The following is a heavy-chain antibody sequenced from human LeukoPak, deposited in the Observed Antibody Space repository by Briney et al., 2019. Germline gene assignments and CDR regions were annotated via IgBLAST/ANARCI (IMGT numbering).Heavy chain of an antibody. Sequence: SETLSLTCTVSGDSISSYYWSWIRQPPGKGLEWIGYIYTSGGTNYIPSLKGRLTISIHTSKKQFSMKLSSVTAAASAVYYCARLTRLSTSPDRYYLDYWGQGTLVTVSS. CDR1: GDSISSYY. CDR2: IYTSGGT. CDR3: ARLTRLSTSPDRYYLDY. D-gene: IGHD6-6*01. V-gene: IGHV4-4*09. J-gene: IGHJ4*02.